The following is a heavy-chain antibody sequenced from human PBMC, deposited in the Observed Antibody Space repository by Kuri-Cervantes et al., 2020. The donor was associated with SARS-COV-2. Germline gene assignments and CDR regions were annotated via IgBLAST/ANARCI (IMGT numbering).Heavy chain of an antibody. CDR3: ARRLEYDFWSGPLDAFDI. J-gene: IGHJ3*02. Sequence: GESLKISCAASGFTFSSYEMNWVRQAPGKGLEWVSYISSSGSTIYYADSVEGRFTISRDNAKNSLYLQMNSLRAEDTAVYYCARRLEYDFWSGPLDAFDIWGQGTMVTVSS. CDR1: GFTFSSYE. CDR2: ISSSGSTI. V-gene: IGHV3-48*03. D-gene: IGHD3-3*01.